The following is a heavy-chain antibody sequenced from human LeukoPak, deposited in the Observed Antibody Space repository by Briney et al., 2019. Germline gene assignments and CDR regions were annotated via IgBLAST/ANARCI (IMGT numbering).Heavy chain of an antibody. CDR2: ISSSSSYI. CDR3: ARVGPADIVVVVAAYYYYYGMDV. D-gene: IGHD2-15*01. Sequence: GGSLRLSCAASGFTFDDHGMNWVRQAPGKGLEWVSSISSSSSYIYYADSVKGRFTISRDNAKNSLYLQMNSLRAEDTAVYYCARVGPADIVVVVAAYYYYYGMDVWGQGTTVTVSS. J-gene: IGHJ6*02. CDR1: GFTFDDHG. V-gene: IGHV3-21*01.